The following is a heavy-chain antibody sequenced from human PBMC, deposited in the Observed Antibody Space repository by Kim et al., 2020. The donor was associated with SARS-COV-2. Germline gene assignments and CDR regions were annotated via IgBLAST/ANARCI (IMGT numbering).Heavy chain of an antibody. J-gene: IGHJ4*02. CDR2: ISWNSGSI. D-gene: IGHD2-15*01. V-gene: IGHV3-9*01. CDR3: AKGVGRLPIDYFDY. CDR1: GFTFDDYA. Sequence: GGSLRLFCAASGFTFDDYAMHWVRQAPGKGLEWVSGISWNSGSIGYADSVKGRFTISRDNAKNSLYLQMNSLRAEDTALYYCAKGVGRLPIDYFDYWGQGTLVTVSS.